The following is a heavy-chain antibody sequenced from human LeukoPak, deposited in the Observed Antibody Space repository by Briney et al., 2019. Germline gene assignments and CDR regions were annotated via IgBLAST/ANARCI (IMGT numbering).Heavy chain of an antibody. D-gene: IGHD2-15*01. V-gene: IGHV3-7*01. Sequence: GGSLRLSCAASGFSFTNYWMGWVRQAPGKGLEWVANIKQDGSEKYYVNSVKGRFTISRDNAENTLYLQMNSLRAEDTALYYCARDAGYCSAGSCHDYWGQGTLVTVSS. J-gene: IGHJ4*02. CDR2: IKQDGSEK. CDR3: ARDAGYCSAGSCHDY. CDR1: GFSFTNYW.